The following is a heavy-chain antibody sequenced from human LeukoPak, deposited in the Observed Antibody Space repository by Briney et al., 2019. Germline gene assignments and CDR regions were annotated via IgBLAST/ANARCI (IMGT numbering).Heavy chain of an antibody. CDR3: AHSRLNY. CDR1: GFSLSTSREA. CDR2: IYWDDDK. J-gene: IGHJ4*02. Sequence: SGPTLFNPTQTLTLTCSFSGFSLSTSREAVGWIRKPPRNALEWLALIYWDDDKRYSPSLKSRLTITQETSKNQVVLKMTNMDPADTATYYCAHSRLNYWGQGTLVTVSS. V-gene: IGHV2-5*02.